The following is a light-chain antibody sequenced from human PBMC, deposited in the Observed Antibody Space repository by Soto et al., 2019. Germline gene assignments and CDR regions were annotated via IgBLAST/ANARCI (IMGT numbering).Light chain of an antibody. CDR2: GAS. CDR3: QQYNNWSLIA. V-gene: IGKV3-15*01. Sequence: EIVMTQSPATLSVSPGERATLSCRASQSVSSNLAWYQQKPGQAPRLLIYGASTKATGIPARFSGSGSGTEFTLTISSLQSEDFAVYYCQQYNNWSLIAFGGGTKVEMK. J-gene: IGKJ4*01. CDR1: QSVSSN.